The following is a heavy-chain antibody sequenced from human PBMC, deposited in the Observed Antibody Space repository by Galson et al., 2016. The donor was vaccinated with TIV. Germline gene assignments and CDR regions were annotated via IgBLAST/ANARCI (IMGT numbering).Heavy chain of an antibody. V-gene: IGHV3-33*01. CDR1: GFTFGTYA. J-gene: IGHJ6*02. CDR2: IWYDGSNK. D-gene: IGHD2-2*01. CDR3: AREGVGYCSSTSCPYYGLDV. Sequence: SLRLSCAASGFTFGTYAMHWVRQAPGKGLEWVAIIWYDGSNKYYADSVRGRFTISRDNSKNTLYLQMNSLRAEDTAVYSCAREGVGYCSSTSCPYYGLDVWGQGTTVTVSS.